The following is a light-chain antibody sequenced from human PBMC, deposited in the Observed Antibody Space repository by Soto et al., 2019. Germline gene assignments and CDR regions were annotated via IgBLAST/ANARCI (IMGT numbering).Light chain of an antibody. CDR2: GAS. Sequence: EIRFTQSPGTLSLSPGERATLSCRASQSVSNNYLAWYQQKPGQASRLLIYGASNRATGIPDRFSGSGSGTDFTLTISKLEPGDFAVYYCQQYGGSSCTFDQGTKVDIK. J-gene: IGKJ1*01. CDR1: QSVSNNY. V-gene: IGKV3-20*01. CDR3: QQYGGSSCT.